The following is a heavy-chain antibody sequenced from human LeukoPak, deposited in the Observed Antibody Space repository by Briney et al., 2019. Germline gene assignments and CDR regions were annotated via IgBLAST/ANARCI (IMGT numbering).Heavy chain of an antibody. J-gene: IGHJ4*02. D-gene: IGHD3-9*01. CDR1: GFTFSSYP. CDR3: AKAPGGTYYDILTGYHFDY. V-gene: IGHV3-23*01. Sequence: PGGSLRLSCAASGFTFSSYPMSWVRQAPGKGLEWVSPISGSGGSTYYADSVKGRFTISRDNSKNTLYLQMNSLRAEDTAVYYCAKAPGGTYYDILTGYHFDYWGQGTLVTVSS. CDR2: ISGSGGST.